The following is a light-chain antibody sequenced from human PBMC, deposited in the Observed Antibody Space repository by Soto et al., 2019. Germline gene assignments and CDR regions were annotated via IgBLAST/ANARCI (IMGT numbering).Light chain of an antibody. CDR1: QSVSSSY. Sequence: EIVLTQSPGTLSLSPGERATLSCRASQSVSSSYLAWYQHKPGQAHRLLIYGASGRATGVPDRFSGSGSGTDFTLTISRLEPEDFAVYYCQQCVSSPWTFGQGTKVEIK. J-gene: IGKJ1*01. CDR2: GAS. V-gene: IGKV3-20*01. CDR3: QQCVSSPWT.